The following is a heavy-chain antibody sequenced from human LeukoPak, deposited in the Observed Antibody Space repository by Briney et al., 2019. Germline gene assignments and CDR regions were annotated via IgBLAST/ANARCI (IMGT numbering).Heavy chain of an antibody. CDR1: GFIFRSYE. J-gene: IGHJ4*02. CDR2: ISSISSTI. D-gene: IGHD3-22*01. CDR3: ARGQYYYDSSGYYEAVDY. V-gene: IGHV3-48*01. Sequence: GGSLRLSCAASGFIFRSYEMNWVRQAPGKGLEWVSYISSISSTIYYADSVKGRFTISRDNAKNSLYLQMNSLRAEDTAVYYCARGQYYYDSSGYYEAVDYWGQGTLVTVSS.